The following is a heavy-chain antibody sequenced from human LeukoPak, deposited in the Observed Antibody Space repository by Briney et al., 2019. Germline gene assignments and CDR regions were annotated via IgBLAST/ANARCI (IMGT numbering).Heavy chain of an antibody. CDR2: IHYSGST. CDR1: GGSISSGTYF. CDR3: ARDGCSGPSCHGNWFDP. Sequence: SETLSLTCTVSGGSISSGTYFWSWIRQHPGKGLEWIGYIHYSGSTYNNPSLKSQVTISVDTSKNQFSLKLSSVTAADTAVYYCARDGCSGPSCHGNWFDPWGQGTLVTVSS. J-gene: IGHJ5*02. V-gene: IGHV4-31*01. D-gene: IGHD2-2*01.